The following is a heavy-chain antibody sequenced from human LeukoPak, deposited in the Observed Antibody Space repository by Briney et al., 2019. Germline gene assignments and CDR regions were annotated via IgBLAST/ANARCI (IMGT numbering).Heavy chain of an antibody. CDR1: GFTFSSYA. CDR2: ISYDGSNK. Sequence: GGSLRLSCAASGFTFSSYAMHWVRQAPGKGLEWVAVISYDGSNKYYADSVKGRFTISRDNSKNTLYLQMNSLRAEDTAVYYCAKEDLTYYDFWSGYPVDYWGQGTLVTVSS. J-gene: IGHJ4*02. V-gene: IGHV3-30-3*01. D-gene: IGHD3-3*01. CDR3: AKEDLTYYDFWSGYPVDY.